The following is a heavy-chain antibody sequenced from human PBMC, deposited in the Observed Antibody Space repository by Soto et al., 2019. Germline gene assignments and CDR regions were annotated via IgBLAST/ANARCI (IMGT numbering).Heavy chain of an antibody. D-gene: IGHD2-15*01. CDR1: GFSLSTSGVG. CDR3: AHSDPGPYCSGGSCYSRWFDP. V-gene: IGHV2-5*02. CDR2: LYWDDDK. Sequence: QITLKESGPTLVKPTQTLTLTCTFSGFSLSTSGVGVGWIRQPPGKALEWLALLYWDDDKRYSPSLKSRLTITQDTSKNKVVLTMTNMDPVDTATYSCAHSDPGPYCSGGSCYSRWFDPWGQGTLVTVSS. J-gene: IGHJ5*02.